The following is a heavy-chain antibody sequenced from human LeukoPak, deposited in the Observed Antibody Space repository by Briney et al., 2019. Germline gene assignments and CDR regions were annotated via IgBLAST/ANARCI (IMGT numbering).Heavy chain of an antibody. Sequence: GGSLRLSCAASGFTFSSYSMNWVRQARGKGLEWVSSISSSSSYIYYADSVKGRFTISRDNAKNSLYLQMNSLRAEDTAVYYCARSGYDSAYYYYYMDVWGKGTTVTVSS. D-gene: IGHD5-12*01. J-gene: IGHJ6*03. V-gene: IGHV3-21*01. CDR1: GFTFSSYS. CDR3: ARSGYDSAYYYYYMDV. CDR2: ISSSSSYI.